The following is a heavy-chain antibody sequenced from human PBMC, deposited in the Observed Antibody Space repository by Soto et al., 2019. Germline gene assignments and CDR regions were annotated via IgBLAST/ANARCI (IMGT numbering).Heavy chain of an antibody. D-gene: IGHD6-13*01. V-gene: IGHV1-18*01. CDR1: GYTFTSYG. CDR3: ARVYTPTRAAAGLGYYYYMDV. CDR2: ISAYNGNT. Sequence: ASVKVSCKASGYTFTSYGISWVRQAPGQGLEWMGWISAYNGNTNYAQKLQGRVTMTTDTSTSTAYMELRSLRSDDTAVYYCARVYTPTRAAAGLGYYYYMDVWGKGTTVTVSS. J-gene: IGHJ6*03.